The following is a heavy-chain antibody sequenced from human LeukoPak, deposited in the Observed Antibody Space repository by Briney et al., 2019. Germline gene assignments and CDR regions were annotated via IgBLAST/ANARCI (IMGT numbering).Heavy chain of an antibody. V-gene: IGHV4-34*01. D-gene: IGHD3-9*01. CDR2: INHSGST. CDR3: ARGHVVRYFDPTGYDVSDH. Sequence: PSETLSLTCAVYAGSFSGYYWSWIRQPPGKGLEWIGEINHSGSTNYNPSLKSRVTISVDTSKNQFSLKLSSVTAADTAVYYCARGHVVRYFDPTGYDVSDHWGQGTLVTVSS. CDR1: AGSFSGYY. J-gene: IGHJ4*02.